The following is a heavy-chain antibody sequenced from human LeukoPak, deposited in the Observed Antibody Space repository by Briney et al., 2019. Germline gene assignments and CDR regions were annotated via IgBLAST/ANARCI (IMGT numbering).Heavy chain of an antibody. Sequence: ASLRVSCTASGYTLASYDINWVRQATGQGLEWMGWMNPNRGNTGYAQKFQGRVTITRNTSISTAYMELSSLRSEDTAVYYCARVMRGGYFFGYWGQGTLVTVSS. V-gene: IGHV1-8*03. CDR2: MNPNRGNT. CDR3: ARVMRGGYFFGY. J-gene: IGHJ4*02. D-gene: IGHD2-21*01. CDR1: GYTLASYD.